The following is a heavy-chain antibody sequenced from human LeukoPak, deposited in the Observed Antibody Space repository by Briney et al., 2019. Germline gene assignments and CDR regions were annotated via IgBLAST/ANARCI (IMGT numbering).Heavy chain of an antibody. J-gene: IGHJ4*02. CDR2: IIPIFGTA. D-gene: IGHD2-2*01. Sequence: GASVKVSCKASGYTFTSYYMHWVRQAPGQGLEWMGGIIPIFGTANYAQKFQGRVTITADESTSTAYMELSSLRSEDTAVYYCARTYAAYCSSTSCWDYWGQGTLVTVSS. CDR3: ARTYAAYCSSTSCWDY. CDR1: GYTFTSYY. V-gene: IGHV1-69*13.